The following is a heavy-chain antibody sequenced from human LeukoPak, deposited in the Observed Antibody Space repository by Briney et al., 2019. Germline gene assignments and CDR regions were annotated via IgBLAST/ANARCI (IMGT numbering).Heavy chain of an antibody. CDR1: GFTFSSYS. Sequence: GGSLRLSCAASGFTFSSYSMNWVRQAPGKGLEWVSSISSSSSYIYYADSVKGRFTISRDNAKNSLYLQMNSLRAEDTAVYYCAREGYYYDSSGYYGGYYYFDYWGQGTLVTVSS. J-gene: IGHJ4*02. D-gene: IGHD3-22*01. CDR2: ISSSSSYI. V-gene: IGHV3-21*01. CDR3: AREGYYYDSSGYYGGYYYFDY.